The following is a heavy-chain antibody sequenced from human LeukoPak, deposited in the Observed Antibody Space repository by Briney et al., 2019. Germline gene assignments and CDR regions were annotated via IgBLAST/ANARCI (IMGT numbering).Heavy chain of an antibody. CDR3: ARSTSHNYYDSSGYRYYFDY. V-gene: IGHV4-39*07. Sequence: SETLSLTCTVSGGSISSSSYYWGWIRQPPGKGLEWIGTIYYSGSTYYNPSLKSRVTISVDTSKNQFSLKLSSVIAADTAVYYCARSTSHNYYDSSGYRYYFDYWGQGTLVTVSP. CDR1: GGSISSSSYY. J-gene: IGHJ4*02. D-gene: IGHD3-22*01. CDR2: IYYSGST.